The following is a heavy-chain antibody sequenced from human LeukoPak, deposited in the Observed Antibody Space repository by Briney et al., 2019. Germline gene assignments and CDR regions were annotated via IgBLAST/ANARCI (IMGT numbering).Heavy chain of an antibody. CDR2: ISGSGGST. CDR3: AKDNDGVVPALMDY. Sequence: PGGSLRLSCAASGFTFSSYAMNWVRQAPGKGLEWVSGISGSGGSTYYADSVKGRFTISRDNSKNTLYVQMNSLRGEDTAVYYCAKDNDGVVPALMDYWGQGTLVTVSS. CDR1: GFTFSSYA. V-gene: IGHV3-23*01. J-gene: IGHJ4*02. D-gene: IGHD2-2*01.